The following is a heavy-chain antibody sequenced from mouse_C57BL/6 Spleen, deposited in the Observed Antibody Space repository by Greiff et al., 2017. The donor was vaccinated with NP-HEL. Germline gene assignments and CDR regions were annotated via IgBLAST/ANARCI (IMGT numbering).Heavy chain of an antibody. D-gene: IGHD2-3*01. CDR1: GYSFTGYY. CDR2: INPSTGGT. J-gene: IGHJ2*01. Sequence: VQLQQSGPELVKPGASVKISCKASGYSFTGYYMNWVKQSPEKSLEWIGEINPSTGGTTYNQKFKAKATLTVDKSSSTAYMQLKSLTSEDSAVYYCASIYDGYPYYFDYWGQGTTLTVSS. V-gene: IGHV1-42*01. CDR3: ASIYDGYPYYFDY.